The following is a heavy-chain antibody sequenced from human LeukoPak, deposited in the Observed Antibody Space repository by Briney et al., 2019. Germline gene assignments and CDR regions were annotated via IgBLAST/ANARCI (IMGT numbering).Heavy chain of an antibody. Sequence: SETLSLTCTVSGGSIRSDYWSWIRQPPGKGLEWIGYIYYSGTTNSGSTNYNPSLKSRVTISVDTSKKQFSLKLSSVTAADTAVYYCAKAGGVYCSSTSCYVSWGQGTLVTVSS. CDR2: IYYSGTTNSGST. D-gene: IGHD2-2*01. J-gene: IGHJ4*02. CDR1: GGSIRSDY. CDR3: AKAGGVYCSSTSCYVS. V-gene: IGHV4-59*01.